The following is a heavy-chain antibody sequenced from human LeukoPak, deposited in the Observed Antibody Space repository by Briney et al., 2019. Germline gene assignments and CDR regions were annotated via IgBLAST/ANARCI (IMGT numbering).Heavy chain of an antibody. V-gene: IGHV3-74*01. CDR2: IASDGSST. CDR3: AKLGGAWSGYPRYYFDY. J-gene: IGHJ4*02. Sequence: GGSLRLSCAASGFTFSSYWMNWVRQAPGKGLVWVSRIASDGSSTTYADSVKGRFSISRDNAKNTLYLQMNSLRAEDTAVYYCAKLGGAWSGYPRYYFDYWGQGTLVTVSS. D-gene: IGHD3-3*01. CDR1: GFTFSSYW.